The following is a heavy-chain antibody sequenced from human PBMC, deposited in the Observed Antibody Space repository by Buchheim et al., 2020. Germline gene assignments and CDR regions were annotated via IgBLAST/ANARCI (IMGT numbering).Heavy chain of an antibody. J-gene: IGHJ6*02. D-gene: IGHD1-20*01. CDR2: IYTSGST. CDR1: GGSISSGSYY. Sequence: QVQLQESGPGLVKPSQTLSLTCTVSGGSISSGSYYWSWIRQPAGKGLEWIGRIYTSGSTNYNPSLKSRVTISVDTSQNQFSLKLSSVTAADTAVYYCARDGPITGTTDLDYYYGMDVWGQGTT. V-gene: IGHV4-61*02. CDR3: ARDGPITGTTDLDYYYGMDV.